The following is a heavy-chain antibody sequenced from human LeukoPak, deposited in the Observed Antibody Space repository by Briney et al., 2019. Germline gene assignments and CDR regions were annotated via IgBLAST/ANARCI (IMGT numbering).Heavy chain of an antibody. J-gene: IGHJ4*02. V-gene: IGHV3-23*01. D-gene: IGHD6-6*01. CDR2: ISGSGYYS. CDR1: EFTFDNYA. CDR3: AKDPARGQLGIFDY. Sequence: GGSLRLSCAASEFTFDNYAMSWVRQAPGKGLEWVSVISGSGYYSYYADSVKGRFTVSRDNSKTTLYLQMNSLRADDTAVYYCAKDPARGQLGIFDYWGQGVLVTVSS.